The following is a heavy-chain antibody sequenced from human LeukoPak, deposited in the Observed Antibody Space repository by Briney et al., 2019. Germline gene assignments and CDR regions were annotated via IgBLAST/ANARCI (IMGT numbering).Heavy chain of an antibody. J-gene: IGHJ3*02. CDR3: ARSPVDTAMRDAFDI. V-gene: IGHV4-59*12. CDR2: AADSGST. CDR1: GDSMSDYF. D-gene: IGHD5-18*01. Sequence: TSETLSLTCTVSGDSMSDYFWTWIRQPPGKGLEWIGYAADSGSTNYNPSLKSRVTISVDTSKNQFSLKLSSVAAADTAVYYCARSPVDTAMRDAFDIWGQGTMVTVSS.